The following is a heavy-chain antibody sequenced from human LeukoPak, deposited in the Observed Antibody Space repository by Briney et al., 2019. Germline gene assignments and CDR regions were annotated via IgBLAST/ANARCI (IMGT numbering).Heavy chain of an antibody. CDR2: ISGSGGST. Sequence: PGGSLRLSCAASGFTFSSYAMSWVRQAPGKGLEWVSAISGSGGSTYYADSVKGRFTISRDNSKDTLYLQMNSLRAEDTAVYYCAKGKISSATRYYFDYWGQGTLVTVSS. CDR1: GFTFSSYA. J-gene: IGHJ4*02. CDR3: AKGKISSATRYYFDY. V-gene: IGHV3-23*01. D-gene: IGHD5-24*01.